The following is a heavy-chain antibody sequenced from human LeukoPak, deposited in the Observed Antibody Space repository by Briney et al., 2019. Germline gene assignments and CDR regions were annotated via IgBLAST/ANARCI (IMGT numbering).Heavy chain of an antibody. V-gene: IGHV1-2*02. CDR2: INPNSGGT. D-gene: IGHD6-13*01. Sequence: ASVEVSCKASGYTFTGYYMHWVRQAPGQGLEWMGWINPNSGGTNYAQKFQGRVTMTRDTSISTAYMELSRLRSDDTAVYYCARDRYIAVAGTVDYWGQGTLVTVSS. J-gene: IGHJ4*02. CDR3: ARDRYIAVAGTVDY. CDR1: GYTFTGYY.